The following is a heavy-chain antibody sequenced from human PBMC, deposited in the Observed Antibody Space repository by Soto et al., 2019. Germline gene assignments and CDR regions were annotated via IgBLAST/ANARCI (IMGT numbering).Heavy chain of an antibody. CDR1: GGSISSGGYY. CDR3: ARGKLYYDSKGCAFDI. Sequence: QVQLQESGPGLVKPSQTLSLTCTVSGGSISSGGYYWSWIRQHPGKGLEWIGYIYYSGSTYYNPSLKRRVTISVDTSKNQFSLKLSSVTDADTAVYYCARGKLYYDSKGCAFDIWGQGTMVTVSS. V-gene: IGHV4-31*03. J-gene: IGHJ3*02. CDR2: IYYSGST. D-gene: IGHD3-22*01.